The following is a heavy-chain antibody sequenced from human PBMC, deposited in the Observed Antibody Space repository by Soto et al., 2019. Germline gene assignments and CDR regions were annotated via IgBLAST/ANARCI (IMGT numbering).Heavy chain of an antibody. J-gene: IGHJ6*02. CDR1: GGSISIDY. Sequence: SETLSLTCTVSGGSISIDYWSYIRQPPGKGLEWIGYVYYGGSTYYNPSLKSRVTISVETSKSQFSLKLSSVTAADTAVYYCAGGDYYHSSGYYFYYYTMDVWGQGTTVTVSS. CDR2: VYYGGST. D-gene: IGHD3-22*01. CDR3: AGGDYYHSSGYYFYYYTMDV. V-gene: IGHV4-59*04.